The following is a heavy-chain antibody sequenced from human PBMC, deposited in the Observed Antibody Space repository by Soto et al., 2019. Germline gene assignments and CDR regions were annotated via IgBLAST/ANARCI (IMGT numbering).Heavy chain of an antibody. J-gene: IGHJ4*02. CDR1: GGSIISYY. D-gene: IGHD6-13*01. CDR3: ARVGTVGTNYHPYDY. Sequence: SETLSLTCTVSGGSIISYYWSWIRQPPGKGLEWIGYIYYSGSTNYNPSLKSRVTISVDTSENQFSLRLTSVTAADTAVYYCARVGTVGTNYHPYDYWGQGTLVTVS. V-gene: IGHV4-59*01. CDR2: IYYSGST.